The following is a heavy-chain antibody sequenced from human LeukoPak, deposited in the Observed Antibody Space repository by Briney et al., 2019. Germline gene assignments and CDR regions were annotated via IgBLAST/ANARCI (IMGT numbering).Heavy chain of an antibody. CDR3: ARALWSGPVYYGMDV. D-gene: IGHD3-10*01. CDR2: ISSTSSYI. J-gene: IGHJ6*02. CDR1: GFTFSNYN. V-gene: IGHV3-21*06. Sequence: PGGSLKLSCAASGFTFSNYNFYWVRKAPGKGLEWVSSISSTSSYIYYADSVKGRFTISRDNAKNSLYLQMNSLRAEDTAVYYCARALWSGPVYYGMDVWGQGTTVTVSS.